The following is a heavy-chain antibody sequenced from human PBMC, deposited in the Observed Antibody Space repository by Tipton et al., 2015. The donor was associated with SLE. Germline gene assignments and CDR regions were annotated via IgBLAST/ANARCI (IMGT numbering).Heavy chain of an antibody. V-gene: IGHV4-39*07. D-gene: IGHD3-22*01. J-gene: IGHJ3*02. CDR3: AREGGLLQVSFDI. Sequence: TLSLTCSVSGGSISSGTYYWGWIRQPPGKGLEWIGSIYYSGSTYYNPSLKSRVTISVDTSKNQFSLKLSSVTAADTAVYYCAREGGLLQVSFDIWGQGTMVTVSS. CDR2: IYYSGST. CDR1: GGSISSGTYY.